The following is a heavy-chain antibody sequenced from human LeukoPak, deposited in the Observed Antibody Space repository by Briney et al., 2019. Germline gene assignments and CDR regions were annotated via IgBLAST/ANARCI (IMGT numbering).Heavy chain of an antibody. V-gene: IGHV1-69*05. CDR1: GGTFSSYA. CDR3: ARGSGSSSGADY. Sequence: GAPVKVSCKASGGTFSSYAISWVRQAPGQGLEWMGGIIPIFGTANYAQKFQGRVTITTDESTSTAYMELSSLRSEDTAVYYCARGSGSSSGADYWGQGTLVTVSS. J-gene: IGHJ4*02. D-gene: IGHD6-6*01. CDR2: IIPIFGTA.